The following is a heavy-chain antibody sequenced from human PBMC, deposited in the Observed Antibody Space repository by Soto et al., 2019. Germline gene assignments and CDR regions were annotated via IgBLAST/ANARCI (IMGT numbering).Heavy chain of an antibody. CDR2: IYYSGRT. D-gene: IGHD3-3*01. CDR1: GGSVSGGSFY. Sequence: SATLPLTCTVSGGSVSGGSFYWTWIRQPPGKALEWIGYIYYSGRTNYSPSLKSRVTMSVDTSKNQVSLKLTSVTAADTAVYYCARDYRGSEIFGVVIKYARDVWGLGTTVTVS. V-gene: IGHV4-61*01. J-gene: IGHJ6*02. CDR3: ARDYRGSEIFGVVIKYARDV.